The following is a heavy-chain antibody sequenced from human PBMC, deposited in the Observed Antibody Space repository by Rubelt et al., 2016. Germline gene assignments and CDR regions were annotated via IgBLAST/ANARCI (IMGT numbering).Heavy chain of an antibody. J-gene: IGHJ2*01. CDR1: GFTFSSYW. V-gene: IGHV3-64*04. Sequence: VQLVESGGGLVQPGGSLRLSCAASGFTFSSYWMHWVRQAPGKGLEYVSAICSNGGSTYYADSVKGRFTISRDNSKNTLYLQMNSLRAEDTAVYYCARDQNWYFDLWGRGTLVTVSS. CDR2: ICSNGGST. CDR3: ARDQNWYFDL.